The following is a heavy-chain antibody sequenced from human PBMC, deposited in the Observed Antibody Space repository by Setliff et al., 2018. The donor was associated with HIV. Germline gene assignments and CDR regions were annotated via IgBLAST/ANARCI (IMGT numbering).Heavy chain of an antibody. CDR2: IYNSGGT. CDR3: ARASRWGSIPFDY. CDR1: GGSFSGYY. D-gene: IGHD2-21*01. J-gene: IGHJ4*02. V-gene: IGHV4-34*09. Sequence: SETLSLTCAVYGGSFSGYYWSWIRQPPGKGLEWIGYIYNSGGTYYNPSLKSRITMSIDTSKNQFSLKLNSVTAADTAVYFCARASRWGSIPFDYWGQGTLVTV.